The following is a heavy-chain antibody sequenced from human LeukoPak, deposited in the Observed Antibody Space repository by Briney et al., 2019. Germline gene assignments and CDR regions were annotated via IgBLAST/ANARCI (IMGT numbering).Heavy chain of an antibody. CDR3: ARDPSSGRYWYFDL. V-gene: IGHV3-48*02. CDR1: GFTFSSYS. Sequence: GGSLRLSCAASGFTFSSYSMNWVRQAPGKGLEWVSYISSSSSSIYYADSVKGRFTISRDNAKNTLYLQMNSLRDEDTAVYYRARDPSSGRYWYFDLWGRGTLVTVSS. D-gene: IGHD6-19*01. J-gene: IGHJ2*01. CDR2: ISSSSSSI.